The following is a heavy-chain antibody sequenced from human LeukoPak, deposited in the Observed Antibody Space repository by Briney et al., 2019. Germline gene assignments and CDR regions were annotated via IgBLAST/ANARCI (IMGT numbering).Heavy chain of an antibody. J-gene: IGHJ4*02. CDR2: ISSSSSTI. D-gene: IGHD2-2*01. Sequence: GGSLRLSCAASGFTFSSYEMNWVRQAPGKGLEWVSYISSSSSTIYYADSVKGRFTISRYNAKNSLYLQMNSLRAEDTAVYYCAVGGPAAPHWGQGTLVTVSS. V-gene: IGHV3-48*01. CDR1: GFTFSSYE. CDR3: AVGGPAAPH.